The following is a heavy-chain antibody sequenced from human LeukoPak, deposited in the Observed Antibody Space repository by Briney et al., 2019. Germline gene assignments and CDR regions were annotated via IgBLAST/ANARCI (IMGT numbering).Heavy chain of an antibody. D-gene: IGHD3-22*01. V-gene: IGHV3-30*02. CDR1: GFTFSSYG. J-gene: IGHJ4*02. Sequence: PGGSLRLSCAASGFTFSSYGMYWVRQAPGKGLEWVAFIRYDGSNKYYADSVKGRFTISRDNSKNTLYLQMNSLRAEDTAVYYCAKGLHISGLGVPYWGQGTLVTVSS. CDR2: IRYDGSNK. CDR3: AKGLHISGLGVPY.